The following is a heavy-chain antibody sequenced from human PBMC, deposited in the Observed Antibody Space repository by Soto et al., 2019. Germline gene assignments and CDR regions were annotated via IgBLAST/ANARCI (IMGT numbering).Heavy chain of an antibody. D-gene: IGHD3-22*01. CDR1: GFNFSRYG. CDR2: ISYDGSNK. CDR3: AKTEVWLLPPGY. J-gene: IGHJ4*01. V-gene: IGHV3-30*18. Sequence: QVQLVESGGGVVQPGRSLRLSCAASGFNFSRYGMHWVRQAPGKGLEWVAVISYDGSNKYYADSVKGRFTISRDNSKNTLNLQLNSRRAEDTAVYYCAKTEVWLLPPGYWGQGTLVHVS.